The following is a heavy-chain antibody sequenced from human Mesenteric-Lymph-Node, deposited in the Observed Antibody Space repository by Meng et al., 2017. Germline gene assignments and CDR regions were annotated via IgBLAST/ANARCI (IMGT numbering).Heavy chain of an antibody. Sequence: QSGPGLVKPWQTLSVTRAISGDSVSGNGVAWNWIRQSPSRGLEWLGRTYYRSKWYNEYAVSVKSRIGINADTAKNQFSLQLNSVTPEDTAVYYCARAADSSLDYWGQGTLVTVSS. CDR2: TYYRSKWYN. V-gene: IGHV6-1*01. CDR1: GDSVSGNGVA. J-gene: IGHJ4*02. D-gene: IGHD6-13*01. CDR3: ARAADSSLDY.